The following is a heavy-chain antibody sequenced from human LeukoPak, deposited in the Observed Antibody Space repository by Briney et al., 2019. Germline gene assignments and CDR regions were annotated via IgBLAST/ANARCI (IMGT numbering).Heavy chain of an antibody. CDR3: ARQYCSAGSCYLDH. D-gene: IGHD2-15*01. J-gene: IGHJ4*02. Sequence: PGGSLRLSCAASGFSFSSFAMYWVRQAPGKGLEWVTLISYDGDNKYYTDSVKGRFTVSRDNSKNTLYLQMDSLIVEDTAVYHWARQYCSAGSCYLDHGGQGTLVSVFS. CDR1: GFSFSSFA. CDR2: ISYDGDNK. V-gene: IGHV3-30-3*01.